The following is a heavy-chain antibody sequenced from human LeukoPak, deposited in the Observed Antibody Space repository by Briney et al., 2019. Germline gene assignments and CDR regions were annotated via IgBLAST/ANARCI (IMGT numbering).Heavy chain of an antibody. CDR1: GFTFSSYA. CDR2: ISGSGGST. Sequence: PGGSLRHSCAASGFTFSSYAMSWVRQAPGKGLEWVSAISGSGGSTYYADSVKGRFTISRDNSKNTLYLQMNSLRAEDTAVYYCAKDAYYDSSLSYGMDVWGQGTTVTVSS. V-gene: IGHV3-23*01. D-gene: IGHD3-3*01. CDR3: AKDAYYDSSLSYGMDV. J-gene: IGHJ6*02.